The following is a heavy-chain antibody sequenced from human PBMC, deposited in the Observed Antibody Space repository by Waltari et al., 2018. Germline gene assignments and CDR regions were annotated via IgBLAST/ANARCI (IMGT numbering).Heavy chain of an antibody. CDR1: GLTFSSYG. J-gene: IGHJ4*02. CDR2: IWYDGSNK. D-gene: IGHD6-13*01. Sequence: QVQLVESGGGVVQPGGSLRLSCAASGLTFSSYGMHWVRQAPGKGLGWVAFIWYDGSNKYYADSVKGRFTISRDNSKNTLYLQMNSLRAEDTAVYYCATIAAEEDYWGQGTLVTVSS. V-gene: IGHV3-30*02. CDR3: ATIAAEEDY.